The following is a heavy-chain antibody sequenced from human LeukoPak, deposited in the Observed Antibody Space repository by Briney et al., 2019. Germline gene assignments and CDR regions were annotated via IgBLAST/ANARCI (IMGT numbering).Heavy chain of an antibody. J-gene: IGHJ4*02. CDR3: ARDKSPGYSGYGGIDY. D-gene: IGHD5-12*01. V-gene: IGHV3-11*01. Sequence: GGSLRLSCAASGFTFSDYYMSWIRQAPGKGLEWVSYISSSGSTIYYADSEKGRFTISRDNAKNPLYLQMNSLRAEDTAVYCCARDKSPGYSGYGGIDYWGQGTLVTVSS. CDR1: GFTFSDYY. CDR2: ISSSGSTI.